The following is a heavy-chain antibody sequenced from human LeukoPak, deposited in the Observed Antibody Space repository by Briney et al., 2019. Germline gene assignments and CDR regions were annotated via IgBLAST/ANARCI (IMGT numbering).Heavy chain of an antibody. V-gene: IGHV1-69*05. CDR3: ARDASAYYYDSSGYRSDY. D-gene: IGHD3-22*01. J-gene: IGHJ4*02. Sequence: SVKVSCKASGGTFSSYAISWVRQAPGQGLEWMGRIIPIFGTANYAQKFQGRVTITTDESTSTAYMELSSLRSEDTAVYYCARDASAYYYDSSGYRSDYWGQGTLVTVSS. CDR2: IIPIFGTA. CDR1: GGTFSSYA.